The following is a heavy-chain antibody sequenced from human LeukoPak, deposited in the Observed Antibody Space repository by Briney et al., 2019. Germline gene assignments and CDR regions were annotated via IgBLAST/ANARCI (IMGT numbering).Heavy chain of an antibody. V-gene: IGHV3-48*03. CDR1: GFTFSSYE. Sequence: GGSLRLSCAASGFTFSSYEMNWVRQAPGKGLEWVSYISSSGNTIYQADSVKGRFTISRDNAKNSLYLQMNSLRAEDTAVYYCARGRTGYQLLPTKKNYSYYYVDVWGKGTSVTVSS. CDR3: ARGRTGYQLLPTKKNYSYYYVDV. D-gene: IGHD2-2*01. CDR2: ISSSGNTI. J-gene: IGHJ6*03.